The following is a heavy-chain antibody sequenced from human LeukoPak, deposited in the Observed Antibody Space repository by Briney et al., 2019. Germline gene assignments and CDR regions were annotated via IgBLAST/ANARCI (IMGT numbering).Heavy chain of an antibody. CDR2: ISTDGGST. CDR1: GFTFSSYG. Sequence: PGGSLRLSCAASGFTFSSYGMHWVRQAPGRGLEYVSAISTDGGSTYCADSVKGRFTISRDNSKTTLYLQMSSLRAEDTAVYYCVICIAAAGSFDYWGQGTLVTVSS. CDR3: VICIAAAGSFDY. D-gene: IGHD6-13*01. J-gene: IGHJ4*02. V-gene: IGHV3-64D*09.